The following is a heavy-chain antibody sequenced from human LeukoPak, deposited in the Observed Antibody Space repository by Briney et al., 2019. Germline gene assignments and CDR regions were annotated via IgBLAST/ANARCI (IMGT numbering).Heavy chain of an antibody. V-gene: IGHV4-39*07. CDR1: SGSISTSNYY. CDR3: ARDESSGYSSRGVFDI. J-gene: IGHJ3*02. D-gene: IGHD3-22*01. CDR2: IFYSGST. Sequence: SETLSLTCTVSSGSISTSNYYWGWVRQPPGKALEWIGNIFYSGSTYYSPSLKSRVTLSVDTSKRQFSLNLTSVTAADTAVYYCARDESSGYSSRGVFDIWGQGTMVTVSS.